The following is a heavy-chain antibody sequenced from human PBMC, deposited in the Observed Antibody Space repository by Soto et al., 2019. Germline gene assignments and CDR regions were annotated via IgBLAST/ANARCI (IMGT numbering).Heavy chain of an antibody. J-gene: IGHJ3*01. CDR1: GYTFTASY. Sequence: QVQLVQSGAEVKKPGASVKVSCKASGYTFTASYMHWVRQAPGQGLEWMGIIDPSGGSTSYSQKFRGKAPTTGDTPTTQAYRERNRLESGATAVFYCAGDRGHYSRSAPFEKGGKGTMV. D-gene: IGHD2-15*01. CDR2: IDPSGGST. CDR3: AGDRGHYSRSAPFEK. V-gene: IGHV1-46*01.